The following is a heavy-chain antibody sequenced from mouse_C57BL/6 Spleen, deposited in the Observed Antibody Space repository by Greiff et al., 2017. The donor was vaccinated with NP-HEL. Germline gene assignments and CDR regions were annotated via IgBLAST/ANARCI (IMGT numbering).Heavy chain of an antibody. CDR3: ARSGNSNYPYWYFDV. D-gene: IGHD2-5*01. V-gene: IGHV1-52*01. J-gene: IGHJ1*03. CDR1: GYTFTSYW. Sequence: QVQLKQPGAELVRPGSSVKLSCKASGYTFTSYWMHWVKQRPIQGLEWIGNIDPSDSETHYNQKFKDKATLTVDKSSSTAYMQLSSLTSEDSAVYYCARSGNSNYPYWYFDVWGTGTTVTVSS. CDR2: IDPSDSET.